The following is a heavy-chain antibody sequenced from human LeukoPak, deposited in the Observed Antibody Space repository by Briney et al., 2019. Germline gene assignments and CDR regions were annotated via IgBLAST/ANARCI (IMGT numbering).Heavy chain of an antibody. V-gene: IGHV4-59*01. D-gene: IGHD3-22*01. J-gene: IGHJ4*02. CDR1: CGSFSTYY. Sequence: SETLSLTCTVSCGSFSTYYWSWIRQPPGKGLEWIGFIYYSGSTNYNPSLKSRVTISVDTSKNQFSLKLSSVTAADTAVYYCAREFYYDSSGYFFNWGQGTLVTVSS. CDR2: IYYSGST. CDR3: AREFYYDSSGYFFN.